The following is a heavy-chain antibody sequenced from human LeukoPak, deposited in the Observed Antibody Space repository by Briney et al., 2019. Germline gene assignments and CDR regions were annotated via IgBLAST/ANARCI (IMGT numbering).Heavy chain of an antibody. CDR2: INPNSGGT. J-gene: IGHJ4*02. CDR1: GYTFTDYY. V-gene: IGHV1-2*02. Sequence: ASVKVSCKASGYTFTDYYMEWVRQAPGQGLEWMGWINPNSGGTNYAQKFQGMVTMTRDTSISTAYMELSRLRSDDTAVYYCARVRSYCTNGVCYWDLDYWGQGTLVTVSS. CDR3: ARVRSYCTNGVCYWDLDY. D-gene: IGHD2-8*01.